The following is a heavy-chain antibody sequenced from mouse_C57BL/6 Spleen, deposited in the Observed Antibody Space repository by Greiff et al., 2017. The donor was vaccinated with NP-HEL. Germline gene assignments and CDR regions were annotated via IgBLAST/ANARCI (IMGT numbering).Heavy chain of an antibody. CDR2: ISYDGSN. CDR3: ARDGHYFDY. Sequence: EVQLQQSGPGLVKPSQSLSLTCSVTGYSITSGYYWNWIRQFPGNKLEWMGYISYDGSNNYNPSLKNRISITRDTSKNQFFLKLNSVTTEDTATYYCARDGHYFDYWGQGTTLTVSS. CDR1: GYSITSGYY. V-gene: IGHV3-6*01. J-gene: IGHJ2*01.